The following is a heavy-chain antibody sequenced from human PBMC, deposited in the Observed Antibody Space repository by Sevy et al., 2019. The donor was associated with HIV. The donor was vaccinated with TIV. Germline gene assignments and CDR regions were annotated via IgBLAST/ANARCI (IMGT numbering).Heavy chain of an antibody. D-gene: IGHD5-18*01. V-gene: IGHV4-59*13. J-gene: IGHJ4*02. CDR1: GESISSYC. CDR2: MCHTGIT. Sequence: SETLSLTCTVSGESISSYCCNWIRQSPGKGLEWIGHMCHTGITNYNPSLKSRVTISLDTSRNQFSLRLSSVTAADTAVYYCARAGHSYGLFDYWGQGTLVTVSS. CDR3: ARAGHSYGLFDY.